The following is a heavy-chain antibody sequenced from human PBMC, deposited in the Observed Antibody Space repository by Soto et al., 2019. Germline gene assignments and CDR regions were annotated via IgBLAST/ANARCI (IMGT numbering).Heavy chain of an antibody. CDR2: IYYSGST. D-gene: IGHD1-26*01. V-gene: IGHV4-59*12. Sequence: PSETLSLTCTVSGGSISSYYWSWIRQPPGKGLEWIGYIYYSGSTNYNPSLKSRVTISVDTSKNQFSLKLSSVTAADTAVYYCARGAGSLYYYYYYMDVWGKGTTVTVSS. J-gene: IGHJ6*03. CDR1: GGSISSYY. CDR3: ARGAGSLYYYYYYMDV.